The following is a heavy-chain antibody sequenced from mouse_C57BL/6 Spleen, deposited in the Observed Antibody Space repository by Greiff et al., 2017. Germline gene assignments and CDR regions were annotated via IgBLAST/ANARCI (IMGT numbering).Heavy chain of an antibody. CDR2: IDPEDGET. CDR1: GFNIKDYY. Sequence: EVQLQESGAELVKPGASVKLSCTASGFNIKDYYMHWVKQRTEQGLEWIGRIDPEDGETKYATKFQGKATITADTSSNTAYLQLSSLTSEDTAVYYCALGSGYVGFAYWGQGTLVTVSA. V-gene: IGHV14-2*01. CDR3: ALGSGYVGFAY. J-gene: IGHJ3*01. D-gene: IGHD3-2*02.